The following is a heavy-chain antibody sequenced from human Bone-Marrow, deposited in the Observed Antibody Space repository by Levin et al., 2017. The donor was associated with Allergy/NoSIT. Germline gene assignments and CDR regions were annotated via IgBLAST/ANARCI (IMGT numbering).Heavy chain of an antibody. CDR2: INPNTGNT. D-gene: IGHD6-19*01. J-gene: IGHJ4*02. Sequence: ASVKVSCKASGYTFSTYTMNWVRQAPGQGLEWMGWINPNTGNTRYAQGFTGRFVFSLDTSVSTAYLHITNLKTEDTAVYYCASSDLGSGWSPFDYWGQGTLVTVSA. CDR3: ASSDLGSGWSPFDY. V-gene: IGHV7-4-1*02. CDR1: GYTFSTYT.